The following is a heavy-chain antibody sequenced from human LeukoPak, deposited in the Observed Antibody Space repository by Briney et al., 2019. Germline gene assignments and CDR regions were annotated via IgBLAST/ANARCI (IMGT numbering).Heavy chain of an antibody. Sequence: SETLSLTCTVSGGSISSYYWSWIRQPPGKGLEWIGYIYYSGSTNYNPSLKSRVTISVDTSKNQFSLKLSSVTAADTAVYYCARDSNSWEIDHWGQGTLVTVSS. D-gene: IGHD6-13*01. CDR3: ARDSNSWEIDH. CDR1: GGSISSYY. V-gene: IGHV4-59*01. J-gene: IGHJ5*02. CDR2: IYYSGST.